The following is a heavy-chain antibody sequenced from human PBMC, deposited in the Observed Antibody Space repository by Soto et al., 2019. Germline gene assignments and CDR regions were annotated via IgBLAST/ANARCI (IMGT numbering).Heavy chain of an antibody. J-gene: IGHJ4*02. V-gene: IGHV3-7*03. CDR1: GFTFSSYW. Sequence: EVQLVESGGGLVQPGGSLRLSCAASGFTFSSYWMSWVRQAPGKGLEWVANIKQDGSEKYYVDSVKGRFTISRDNAKNSLYLQMNSLRAEDTAVYYCARGQRALRITIFGVVIAPDYWGQGTLVTVSS. D-gene: IGHD3-3*01. CDR2: IKQDGSEK. CDR3: ARGQRALRITIFGVVIAPDY.